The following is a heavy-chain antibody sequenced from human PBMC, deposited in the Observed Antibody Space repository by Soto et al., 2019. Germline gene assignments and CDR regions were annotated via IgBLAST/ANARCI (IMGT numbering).Heavy chain of an antibody. J-gene: IGHJ5*02. Sequence: PSETLSLTCAVSGGSISSSNWWSWVRQPPGKGLEWIGEIYHSGSTNYNPSLKSRVTISVDKSKNQFSLKLSSVTAADTAVYYCAKRIEYSSSGPPGWFDPWGQGTLVTVSS. CDR1: GGSISSSNW. D-gene: IGHD6-6*01. V-gene: IGHV4-4*02. CDR2: IYHSGST. CDR3: AKRIEYSSSGPPGWFDP.